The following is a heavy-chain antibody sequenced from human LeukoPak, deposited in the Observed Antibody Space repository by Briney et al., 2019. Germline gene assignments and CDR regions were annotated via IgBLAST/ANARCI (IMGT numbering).Heavy chain of an antibody. V-gene: IGHV4-31*11. CDR2: IYYSGST. CDR1: GGSFSGYY. CDR3: ARIGSYGAGF. Sequence: SETLSLTCAVYGGSFSGYYWSWIRQHPGKGLEWIGYIYYSGSTYYNPSLKSRVTISVDTSKNQFSLKLSSVTAADTAVYYCARIGSYGAGFWGQGTLVTVSS. D-gene: IGHD4/OR15-4a*01. J-gene: IGHJ4*02.